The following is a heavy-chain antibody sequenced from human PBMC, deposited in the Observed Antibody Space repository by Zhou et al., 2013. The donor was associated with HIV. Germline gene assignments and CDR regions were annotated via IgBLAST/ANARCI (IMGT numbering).Heavy chain of an antibody. V-gene: IGHV1-46*04. Sequence: QVQLVQSGAEVKEPGASVKVSCKTSGYTFGDHYMHWVRQAPGQGLQWMGILSPISGYTSHAQNLQGRITITMERSTRTFDMELTNLRSDDTAVYWCARGRRDYGDFEGYGMDYWGQGTLVTVSS. CDR1: GYTFGDHY. CDR3: ARGRRDYGDFEGYGMDY. D-gene: IGHD4-17*01. CDR2: LSPISGYT. J-gene: IGHJ4*02.